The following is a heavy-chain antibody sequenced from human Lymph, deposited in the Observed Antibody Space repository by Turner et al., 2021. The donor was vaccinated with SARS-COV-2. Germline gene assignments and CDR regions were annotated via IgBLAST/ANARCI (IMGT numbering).Heavy chain of an antibody. V-gene: IGHV1-69*10. CDR3: ARIAAPGMGGGVHYYYYAMDV. J-gene: IGHJ6*02. CDR2: IIPLLAIG. Sequence: QVQLVQSGAEVKKPGSSVKVSCKASGGTFSSSAISWVRQAPGQGLEGRGGIIPLLAIGNYAQKFQGRVTITANKSTGTAYMGLSSLRSEETAVYFCARIAAPGMGGGVHYYYYAMDVWGQGTTVTVSS. CDR1: GGTFSSSA. D-gene: IGHD6-13*01.